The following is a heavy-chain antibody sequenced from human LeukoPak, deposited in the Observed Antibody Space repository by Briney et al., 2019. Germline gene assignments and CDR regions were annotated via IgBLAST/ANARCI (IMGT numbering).Heavy chain of an antibody. J-gene: IGHJ4*02. Sequence: SETLSLTCAVYGGSFSGYYWSLIRQPPGKGLEWIGEINHSGSTNYNPSLKSRVTISVDTSKNQFSLKLSSVTAADTAVYYCARDGVLYCSGGSCYPHFDYWGQGTLVTVSS. CDR3: ARDGVLYCSGGSCYPHFDY. CDR2: INHSGST. CDR1: GGSFSGYY. D-gene: IGHD2-15*01. V-gene: IGHV4-34*01.